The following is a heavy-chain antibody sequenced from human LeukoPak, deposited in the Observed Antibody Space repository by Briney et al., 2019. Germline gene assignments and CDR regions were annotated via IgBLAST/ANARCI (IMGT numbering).Heavy chain of an antibody. Sequence: PSETLSLTCSVSGGSISSSSYYWGWIRQPPGKGLEWIGSIYYSGSTYYNPSLKSRVTISVDTSKNQFSLKLSSVTAADTAVYYCARHIKSRIVVVPAATPWGYWGQGTLVTVSS. D-gene: IGHD2-2*01. CDR1: GGSISSSSYY. CDR2: IYYSGST. CDR3: ARHIKSRIVVVPAATPWGY. J-gene: IGHJ4*02. V-gene: IGHV4-39*01.